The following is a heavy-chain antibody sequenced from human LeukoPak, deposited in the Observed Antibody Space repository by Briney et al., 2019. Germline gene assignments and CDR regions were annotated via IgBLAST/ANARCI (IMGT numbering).Heavy chain of an antibody. Sequence: SETLSLTCAVYGGSFSGYYWSWIRQPPGEGLEWIGEINHSGSTNYNPSLKSRVTISVDTSKNQFSLKLSSVTAADTAVYYCARENFDQWLRKWKNWFAPWGQGTLVTVSS. J-gene: IGHJ5*02. CDR1: GGSFSGYY. V-gene: IGHV4-34*01. CDR2: INHSGST. D-gene: IGHD5-12*01. CDR3: ARENFDQWLRKWKNWFAP.